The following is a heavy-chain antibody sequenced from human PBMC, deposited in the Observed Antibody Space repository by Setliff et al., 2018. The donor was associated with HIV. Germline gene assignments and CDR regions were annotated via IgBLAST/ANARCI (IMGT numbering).Heavy chain of an antibody. CDR2: IYPSGST. V-gene: IGHV4-4*07. Sequence: SETLSLTCTVSGGSISGYYWSWIRQPAGRGLEWIGRIYPSGSTSYNPSLQSRVVMSVDTSKNQFPLRLISVTAADTAVYFCARVSKGDYGGNFDSWGQGTLVTVSS. D-gene: IGHD4-17*01. CDR3: ARVSKGDYGGNFDS. J-gene: IGHJ4*02. CDR1: GGSISGYY.